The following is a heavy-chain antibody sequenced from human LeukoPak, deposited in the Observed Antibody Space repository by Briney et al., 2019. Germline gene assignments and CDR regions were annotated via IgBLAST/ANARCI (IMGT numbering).Heavy chain of an antibody. D-gene: IGHD2/OR15-2a*01. Sequence: ASVKVSRKASGYTFTTYGISWVRQAPGQGLEWMGWISTYNGNTNYAQNLQDHRVTMTTDTSTSTAYMELRSLRSDDMAVYYCARGGNIGPDYWGQGTLVTVSS. CDR1: GYTFTTYG. V-gene: IGHV1-18*03. J-gene: IGHJ4*02. CDR3: ARGGNIGPDY. CDR2: ISTYNGNT.